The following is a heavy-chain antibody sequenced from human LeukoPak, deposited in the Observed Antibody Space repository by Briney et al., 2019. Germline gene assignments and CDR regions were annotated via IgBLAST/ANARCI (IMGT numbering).Heavy chain of an antibody. D-gene: IGHD5-12*01. V-gene: IGHV1-58*02. CDR3: ANVSPPEYSGYDSYLDY. Sequence: GTSVKVSCKASGFTFTSSAMQWVRQARGQRLEWVGWIVVGSGNTNYAQKFQERVTITRDMSTSTAYMELSSLRSEDTAVYYCANVSPPEYSGYDSYLDYWGQGTLVTVSS. J-gene: IGHJ4*02. CDR1: GFTFTSSA. CDR2: IVVGSGNT.